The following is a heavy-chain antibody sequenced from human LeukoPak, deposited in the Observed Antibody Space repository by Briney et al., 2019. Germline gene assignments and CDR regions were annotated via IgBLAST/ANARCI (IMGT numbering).Heavy chain of an antibody. Sequence: ASVKVSCKASGYTFTGYYMHWVRQAPGQGLEWMGWINPNSGNTGYAQKFQGRVTMTRNTSISTAYMELSSLRSEDTAVYYCARGGYSYGQTYYYYGMDVWGQGTTVTVSS. CDR3: ARGGYSYGQTYYYYGMDV. V-gene: IGHV1-8*02. CDR2: INPNSGNT. J-gene: IGHJ6*02. D-gene: IGHD5-18*01. CDR1: GYTFTGYY.